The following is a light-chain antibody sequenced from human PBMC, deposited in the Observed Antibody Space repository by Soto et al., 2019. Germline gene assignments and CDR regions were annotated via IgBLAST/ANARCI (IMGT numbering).Light chain of an antibody. V-gene: IGKV3-20*01. J-gene: IGKJ1*01. CDR3: QQYGSSGT. CDR2: GAS. CDR1: QRVSSSS. Sequence: ESVLMEAPATLYLSPGERATLSCRASQRVSSSSLAWYQHKPGQSPRLLIYGASNRATGIPDRFSGSGSGTDFTLTISRLEPEDFAVYYCQQYGSSGTFGQGTKVYI.